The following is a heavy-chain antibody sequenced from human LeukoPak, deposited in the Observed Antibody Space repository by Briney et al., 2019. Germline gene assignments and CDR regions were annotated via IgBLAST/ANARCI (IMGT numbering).Heavy chain of an antibody. V-gene: IGHV1-69*01. CDR2: IIPIFGTA. J-gene: IGHJ6*04. Sequence: SVKVSCKASGGTFSSYAISWVRQAPGQGLEWMGGIIPIFGTANYAQKFQGRVTITADESTSTAYMELSSLRSKDTAVYYCARREVVVVPAAPPDYYGMDVWGKGNTVTVSS. D-gene: IGHD2-2*01. CDR1: GGTFSSYA. CDR3: ARREVVVVPAAPPDYYGMDV.